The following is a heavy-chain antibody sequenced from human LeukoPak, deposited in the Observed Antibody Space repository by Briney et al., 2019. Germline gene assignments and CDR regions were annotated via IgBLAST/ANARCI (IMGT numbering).Heavy chain of an antibody. J-gene: IGHJ5*02. CDR3: AREGTNNYDILTGLDP. V-gene: IGHV1-18*01. CDR1: GYTFTSYG. D-gene: IGHD3-9*01. Sequence: ASVKVSCKASGYTFTSYGISWVRQAPGQGLEWMGWISAYNGNTNYAQKLQGRVTMTTDTSTSTAYMELRSLRSDDTAVYYCAREGTNNYDILTGLDPWGQGTLVTVSS. CDR2: ISAYNGNT.